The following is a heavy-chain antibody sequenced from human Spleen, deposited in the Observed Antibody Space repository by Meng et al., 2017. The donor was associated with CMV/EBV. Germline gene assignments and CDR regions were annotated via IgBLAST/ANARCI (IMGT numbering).Heavy chain of an antibody. CDR2: IKQGGSEQ. CDR3: ARAPFGVVTPFDY. CDR1: GFTVSSYW. V-gene: IGHV3-7*01. D-gene: IGHD3-3*01. J-gene: IGHJ4*02. Sequence: GESLKISCAASGFTVSSYWMSWVRQAPGKGLEWVANIKQGGSEQYYVDSVKGRFTISRDNAKNSLFLQMNSLRAEDTAVYYCARAPFGVVTPFDYWGQGTLVTVSS.